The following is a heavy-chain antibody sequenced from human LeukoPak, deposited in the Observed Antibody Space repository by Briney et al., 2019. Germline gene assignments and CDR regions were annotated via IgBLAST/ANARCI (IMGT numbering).Heavy chain of an antibody. CDR2: INHSGST. CDR1: GGSFSGYY. D-gene: IGHD3-22*01. Sequence: SETLSLTCAVYGGSFSGYYWSWIRQPPGKGLEWIGEINHSGSTNYNPSLKSRVTISVDTSKNQFSLKLSSVTAADTAVYYCARRASSGYGFDYWGQGTLVTVSS. CDR3: ARRASSGYGFDY. J-gene: IGHJ4*02. V-gene: IGHV4-34*01.